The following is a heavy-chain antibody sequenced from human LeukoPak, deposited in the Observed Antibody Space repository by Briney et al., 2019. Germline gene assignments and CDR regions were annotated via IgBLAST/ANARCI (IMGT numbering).Heavy chain of an antibody. V-gene: IGHV4-39*01. CDR3: AKSDGYGPIDY. D-gene: IGHD2-21*02. CDR1: GVSISSSNYY. J-gene: IGHJ4*01. CDR2: IYSSGST. Sequence: PSETLSLTCTVSGVSISSSNYYWGWIRQPPGNGLEWIGNIYSSGSTYFNSSLKSRVTISIDTSKNQVSLKMSSVTAADTAVYYCAKSDGYGPIDYWGQGTLVTVSS.